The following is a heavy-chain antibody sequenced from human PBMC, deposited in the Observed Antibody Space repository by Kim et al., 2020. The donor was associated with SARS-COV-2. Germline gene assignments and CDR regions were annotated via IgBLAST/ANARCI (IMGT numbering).Heavy chain of an antibody. CDR2: INHSGST. CDR3: ARGHSIGYGSGRRFDY. D-gene: IGHD3-10*01. CDR1: GGSFSGYY. V-gene: IGHV4-34*01. J-gene: IGHJ4*01. Sequence: SETLSLTCAVYGGSFSGYYWSWIRQPPGKGLEWIGEINHSGSTNYNPSLKSRVTISVDTSKNQFSLKLSSVTAADTAVYYCARGHSIGYGSGRRFDYWG.